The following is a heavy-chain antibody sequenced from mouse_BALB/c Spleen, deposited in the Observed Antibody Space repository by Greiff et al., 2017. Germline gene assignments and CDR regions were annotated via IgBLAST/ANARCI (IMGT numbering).Heavy chain of an antibody. CDR2: ISSGGST. Sequence: EVKLVESGGDLVKPGGSLKLSCAASGFTFSSYGMSWVRQTPDKRLEWVASISSGGSTYYPDSVKGRFTISRDNARNILYLQMSSLRSEDTAMYYCAREGIYYGSSWYFDVWGAGTTVTVSS. D-gene: IGHD1-1*01. CDR1: GFTFSSYG. J-gene: IGHJ1*01. CDR3: AREGIYYGSSWYFDV. V-gene: IGHV5-6-5*01.